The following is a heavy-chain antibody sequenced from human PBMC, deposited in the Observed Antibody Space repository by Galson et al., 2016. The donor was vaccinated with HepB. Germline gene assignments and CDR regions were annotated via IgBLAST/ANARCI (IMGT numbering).Heavy chain of an antibody. V-gene: IGHV5-51*01. CDR1: GDIFRSHW. Sequence: QSGAEVKKPGESLKISCLGSGDIFRSHWIAWVRRKPGKGLEWMGLIYPGDSDTKYSPSFQGRVTISADKSLSTAYLQWSSLKASDTATYYCASQRFSGSYGWFDPWGQGTQVTVSS. CDR2: IYPGDSDT. CDR3: ASQRFSGSYGWFDP. D-gene: IGHD1-26*01. J-gene: IGHJ5*02.